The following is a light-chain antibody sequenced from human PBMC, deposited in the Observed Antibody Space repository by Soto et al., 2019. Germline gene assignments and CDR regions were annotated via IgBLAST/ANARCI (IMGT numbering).Light chain of an antibody. J-gene: IGKJ2*02. V-gene: IGKV1-39*01. CDR2: GAS. CDR1: QSISTY. CDR3: QQTYSTPRT. Sequence: DIPMTQSPSSLSASVGDRVTLTCRTSQSISTYLNWYQQKPGKAPNLLIYGASSLQSGVPSRFSGSGFGTDFTLTINSLQPEDFATYYCQQTYSTPRTFGQGTRLEIK.